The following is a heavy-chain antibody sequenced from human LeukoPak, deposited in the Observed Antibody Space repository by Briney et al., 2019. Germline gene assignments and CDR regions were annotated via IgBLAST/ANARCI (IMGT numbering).Heavy chain of an antibody. J-gene: IGHJ4*02. CDR3: AKDHTVGATFGVYSDY. D-gene: IGHD1-26*01. CDR1: GFTFSSYA. Sequence: PGGSLRLSRAASGFTFSSYAMSWVRQAPGKGLEWVSGISGSGGSIYYADSLKGRFTISKDNSKNTLYLQMNSLRAEDTAVYYCAKDHTVGATFGVYSDYWGQGTLVTVSS. V-gene: IGHV3-23*01. CDR2: ISGSGGSI.